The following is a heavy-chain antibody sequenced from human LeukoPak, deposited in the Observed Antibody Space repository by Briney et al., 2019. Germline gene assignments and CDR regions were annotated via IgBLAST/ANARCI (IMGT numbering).Heavy chain of an antibody. Sequence: PSETLSLTCTVSGGSISSYYWSWIRQPAGKGLEWIGRIYTGGSTNYNPSLKSRVTMSVDTSKNQFSLKLSSVTAADTAVYYCARGTRRGRWLQFQAYFDYWGQGTLVTVSS. CDR1: GGSISSYY. V-gene: IGHV4-4*07. CDR2: IYTGGST. D-gene: IGHD5-12*01. J-gene: IGHJ4*02. CDR3: ARGTRRGRWLQFQAYFDY.